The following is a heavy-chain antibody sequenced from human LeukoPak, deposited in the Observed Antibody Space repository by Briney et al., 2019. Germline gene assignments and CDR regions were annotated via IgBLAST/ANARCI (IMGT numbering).Heavy chain of an antibody. Sequence: PSETLSLTCAVYGGSFSGYYWSWIRQPPGKGLEWIGEINHSGSTNYNPSLKSRVTISVGTSKQQFSLKLSSVSAADTAVYSCAREGKKAHYYGSGSYYNRAFDYWGQGTLVTVSS. J-gene: IGHJ4*02. CDR3: AREGKKAHYYGSGSYYNRAFDY. D-gene: IGHD3-10*01. CDR2: INHSGST. V-gene: IGHV4-34*01. CDR1: GGSFSGYY.